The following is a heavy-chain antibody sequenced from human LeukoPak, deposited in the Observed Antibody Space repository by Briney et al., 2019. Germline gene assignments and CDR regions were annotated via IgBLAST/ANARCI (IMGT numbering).Heavy chain of an antibody. J-gene: IGHJ4*02. CDR3: AVKRDPTFYYFDY. V-gene: IGHV1-69*13. CDR2: IIPIFGTA. Sequence: SVKVSCKASGGTFSSYAISWVRQAPGQGLEWMGGIIPIFGTANYAQKFQGRVTITADESTSTAYMELSSLRSEDTAVYYCAVKRDPTFYYFDYWGQGTLVTVPS. CDR1: GGTFSSYA. D-gene: IGHD1-1*01.